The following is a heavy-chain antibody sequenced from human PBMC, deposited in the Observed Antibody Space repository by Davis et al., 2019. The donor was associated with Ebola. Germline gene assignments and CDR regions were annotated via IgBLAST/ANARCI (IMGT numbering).Heavy chain of an antibody. V-gene: IGHV3-23*01. D-gene: IGHD5-12*01. CDR2: ISGSGGST. CDR3: ARRGAYIVATIRPFDY. CDR1: GFTFSSYA. J-gene: IGHJ4*02. Sequence: PGGSLRLSCAASGFTFSSYAMSWVRQAPGKGLEWVSAISGSGGSTYYADSVKGRFTISRDNSKNTLYLQMNSLRAEDTAVYYCARRGAYIVATIRPFDYWGQGTLVTVSS.